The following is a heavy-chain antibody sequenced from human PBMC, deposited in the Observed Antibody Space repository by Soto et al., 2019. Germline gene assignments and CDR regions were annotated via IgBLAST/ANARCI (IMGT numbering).Heavy chain of an antibody. CDR1: GFSLSTTGVA. J-gene: IGHJ3*02. Sequence: QITLEESGPTLVKPTQTLTLTCSFSGFSLSTTGVAVGWIRQPPGKALEWLALVYWDDDKRYSPSLKSRLTIPKAXAKNQVVLRMTNMAAVDTATYYCGHIVTRKGAFDIWGQGTMVTVSS. CDR2: VYWDDDK. V-gene: IGHV2-5*02. CDR3: GHIVTRKGAFDI. D-gene: IGHD3-16*01.